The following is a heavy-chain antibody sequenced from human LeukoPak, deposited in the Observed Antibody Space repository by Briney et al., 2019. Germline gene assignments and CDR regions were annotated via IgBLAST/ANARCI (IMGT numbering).Heavy chain of an antibody. CDR3: AKGSGNYYDSSGYFDP. CDR2: ISYDGSNK. V-gene: IGHV3-30-3*01. D-gene: IGHD3-22*01. CDR1: GFTFSTYA. Sequence: GGSLRLSCAASGFTFSTYAMHWVRQAPGKGLEWVAVISYDGSNKYYADSVKGRFTISRDNSKNTLYLQMNSLRAEDTAVYYCAKGSGNYYDSSGYFDPWGQGTLVTVSS. J-gene: IGHJ5*02.